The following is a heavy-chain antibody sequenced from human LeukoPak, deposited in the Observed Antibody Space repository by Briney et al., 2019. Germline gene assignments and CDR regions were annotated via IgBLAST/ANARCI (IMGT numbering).Heavy chain of an antibody. Sequence: GGSLRLSCAASGFTFSRYWMSWLRQAPGKGLEWVAHVSQDEGDKYYVDSMKGRFTISRDNAKNSVYLQMNSLRAEDTAVYYCVRMNYISSGWGAPFDYWGQGALVTVSS. CDR3: VRMNYISSGWGAPFDY. D-gene: IGHD1-7*01. V-gene: IGHV3-7*01. J-gene: IGHJ4*02. CDR1: GFTFSRYW. CDR2: VSQDEGDK.